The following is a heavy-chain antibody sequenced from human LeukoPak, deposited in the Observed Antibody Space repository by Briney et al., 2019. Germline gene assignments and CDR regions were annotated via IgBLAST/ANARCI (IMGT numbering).Heavy chain of an antibody. CDR3: ARGVRTYYYGSGSYSWGQFDY. CDR1: GFTFSSYS. V-gene: IGHV3-48*04. Sequence: GGSLRLSCAASGFTFSSYSTNWVRQAPGKGLEWVSYISSSSSTIYYADSVKGRFTISRDNAKNSLYLQMNSLRAEDTAVYYCARGVRTYYYGSGSYSWGQFDYWGQGTLVTVSS. J-gene: IGHJ4*02. D-gene: IGHD3-10*01. CDR2: ISSSSSTI.